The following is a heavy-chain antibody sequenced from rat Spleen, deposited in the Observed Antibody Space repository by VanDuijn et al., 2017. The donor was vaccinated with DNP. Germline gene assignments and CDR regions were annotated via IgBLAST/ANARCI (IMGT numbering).Heavy chain of an antibody. CDR2: ISYEGSST. J-gene: IGHJ2*01. V-gene: IGHV5-22*01. CDR1: GFTFSNYG. Sequence: EVQLVESGGGLVQPGRSMKLSCAASGFTFSNYGMAWVRQAPKKGLEWVATISYEGSSTYYGDSVKGRFTISRDNAKSTLYLQMNSLRSEDTATYYCTRGGTYYFDYWGQGVMVTVSS. CDR3: TRGGTYYFDY. D-gene: IGHD1-9*01.